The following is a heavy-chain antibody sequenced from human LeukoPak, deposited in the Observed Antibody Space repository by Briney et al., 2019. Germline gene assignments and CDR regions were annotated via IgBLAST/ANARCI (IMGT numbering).Heavy chain of an antibody. CDR3: ASPTSSSGALIY. CDR2: IYPGDFDT. V-gene: IGHV5-51*01. CDR1: GYSFTSYW. D-gene: IGHD6-19*01. Sequence: GESLKISCKGSGYSFTSYWIGWVRQMPGKGLEWMGIIYPGDFDTRCSPSFQGQVTISADKSISTAYLQWSSLKASDTAMYCCASPTSSSGALIYWGQGTLVTVSS. J-gene: IGHJ4*02.